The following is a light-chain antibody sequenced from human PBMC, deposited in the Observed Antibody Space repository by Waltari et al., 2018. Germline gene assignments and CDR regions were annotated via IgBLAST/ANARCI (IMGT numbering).Light chain of an antibody. CDR3: QQSYTTPFT. Sequence: DIQMTQSPPSLSASVGDRVTITCRATQSLSTSLNWYQQKPGKAPNLLIYGASSLERGVPSRFSGSGSGTDFTLTISSLHPEDFATYYCQQSYTTPFTFGPGTKVDLK. V-gene: IGKV1-39*01. J-gene: IGKJ3*01. CDR1: QSLSTS. CDR2: GAS.